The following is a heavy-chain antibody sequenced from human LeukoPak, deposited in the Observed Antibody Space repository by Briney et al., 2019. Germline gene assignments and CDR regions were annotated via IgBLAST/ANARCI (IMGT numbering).Heavy chain of an antibody. CDR2: IYYSGST. Sequence: SETLSLTCTVSGGSISSSSYYWGWIRQPPGKGLEWIGSIYYSGSTYYNPSLKSRVTISVDTSKNQFSLKLSSVTAADTAVYYCARVVPYSGYEIDYWGQGTLVTVSS. V-gene: IGHV4-39*07. J-gene: IGHJ4*02. CDR1: GGSISSSSYY. D-gene: IGHD5-12*01. CDR3: ARVVPYSGYEIDY.